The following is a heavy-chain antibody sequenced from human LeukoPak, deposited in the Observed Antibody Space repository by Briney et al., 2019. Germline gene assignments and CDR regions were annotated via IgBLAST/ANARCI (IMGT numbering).Heavy chain of an antibody. D-gene: IGHD1-26*01. CDR2: ISGSGTYI. CDR1: GFTFSNYV. V-gene: IGHV3-21*01. J-gene: IGHJ3*02. CDR3: ALSSGTYRDAFEI. Sequence: GGSLRLSCAASGFTFSNYVMNWVRLAPGKGLEWVSSISGSGTYIYSADSVKGRFTISRDNAKNSLYLQMNSLRAEDTAVYYCALSSGTYRDAFEIWGQGTKVTVSS.